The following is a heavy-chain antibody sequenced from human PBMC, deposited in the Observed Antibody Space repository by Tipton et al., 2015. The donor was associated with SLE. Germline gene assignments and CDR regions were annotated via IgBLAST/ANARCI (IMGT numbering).Heavy chain of an antibody. Sequence: QLVQSGAEVKKPGSSVKVSCKASGGTFSSYGISWVRQAPGQGLEWMGRIIPILGIANYAQKFQGRVTITADKSTSTAYMELSSLRSEDTAVYYCAREGYYYDTSGPGDAFDIWGQGTMVTVSS. D-gene: IGHD3-22*01. V-gene: IGHV1-69*09. CDR3: AREGYYYDTSGPGDAFDI. CDR2: IIPILGIA. J-gene: IGHJ3*02. CDR1: GGTFSSYG.